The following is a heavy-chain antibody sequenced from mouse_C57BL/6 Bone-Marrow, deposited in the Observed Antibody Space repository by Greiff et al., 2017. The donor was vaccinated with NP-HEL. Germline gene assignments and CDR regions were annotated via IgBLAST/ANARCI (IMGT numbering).Heavy chain of an antibody. D-gene: IGHD1-1*01. J-gene: IGHJ2*01. V-gene: IGHV1-9*01. CDR3: ARPNYCGSSYVRYYFDY. CDR2: ILPGSGST. CDR1: GYTFTGYW. Sequence: VKLQESGAELMKPGASVKLSCKASGYTFTGYWIEWVKQRPGHGLEWIGEILPGSGSTNYTEKFKGKATFTADTSSNTAYMQLSSLTTENSAIYYCARPNYCGSSYVRYYFDYWGQGTTLTVSS.